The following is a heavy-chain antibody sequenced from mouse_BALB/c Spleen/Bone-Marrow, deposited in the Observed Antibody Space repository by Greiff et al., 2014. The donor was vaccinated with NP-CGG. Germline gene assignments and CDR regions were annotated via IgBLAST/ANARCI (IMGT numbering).Heavy chain of an antibody. CDR2: ISYYGIT. Sequence: VQLKESGPGLVKPSQSLSLTCTVPGYSITSDFAWNWIRQFPGNKLEWMGYISYYGITSYNPSLKSRISITRDTSKNQFFLQLNSVTSEDTATYYCARSYYAMDYWGQGISVTVSS. J-gene: IGHJ4*01. CDR3: ARSYYAMDY. V-gene: IGHV3-2*02. CDR1: GYSITSDFA.